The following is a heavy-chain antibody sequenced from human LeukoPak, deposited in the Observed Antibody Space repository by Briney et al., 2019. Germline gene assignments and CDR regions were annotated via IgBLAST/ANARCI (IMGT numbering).Heavy chain of an antibody. CDR2: ISYDGSNK. CDR1: GFTFSSYG. Sequence: PGRSLRLSCAASGFTFSSYGMHWVRQAPGKGLEWVAVISYDGSNKYFADSVKGRFTISRDNSKNTLYLQMNSLRAEDTAVYHCAKGRYHDSSGYPIDYWGQGTLVTVSS. D-gene: IGHD3-22*01. V-gene: IGHV3-30*18. J-gene: IGHJ4*02. CDR3: AKGRYHDSSGYPIDY.